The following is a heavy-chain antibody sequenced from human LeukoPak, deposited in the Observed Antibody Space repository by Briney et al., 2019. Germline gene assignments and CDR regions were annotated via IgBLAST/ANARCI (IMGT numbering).Heavy chain of an antibody. Sequence: SETLSLTCTVSGGSISSYYWSWIRQPPGKGLEWIGYIYYSGSTNYNPSLKSRVTISVDTSKNQFSLKLSSVTAADTAVYYCARDGGYYYGMDVWGQGTTVTVSS. CDR3: ARDGGYYYGMDV. D-gene: IGHD4-23*01. CDR2: IYYSGST. J-gene: IGHJ6*02. V-gene: IGHV4-59*01. CDR1: GGSISSYY.